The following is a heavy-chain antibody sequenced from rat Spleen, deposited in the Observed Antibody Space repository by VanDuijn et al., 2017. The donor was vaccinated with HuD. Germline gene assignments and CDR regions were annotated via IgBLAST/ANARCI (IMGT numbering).Heavy chain of an antibody. Sequence: EVQLVESGGGLVQPGRSLKLSCAASGFTFSDYNMAWVRQAPKKGLEWVATIIYDGSRTYYRDSVKGRFTISRDNAKSTLYLQMNRLRSEDSATYYCTGGGIPWYLDFWGPGTMVTVSS. D-gene: IGHD2-2*01. J-gene: IGHJ1*01. CDR1: GFTFSDYN. CDR3: TGGGIPWYLDF. V-gene: IGHV5S10*01. CDR2: IIYDGSRT.